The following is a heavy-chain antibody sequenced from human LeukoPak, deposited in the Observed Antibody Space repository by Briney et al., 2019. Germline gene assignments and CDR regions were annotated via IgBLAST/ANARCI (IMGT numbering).Heavy chain of an antibody. V-gene: IGHV4-59*01. CDR3: ARALRQQLVTGWFDP. CDR2: IYYSGST. J-gene: IGHJ5*02. D-gene: IGHD6-13*01. CDR1: GGSMFSYY. Sequence: SETLSLTCTVSGGSMFSYYWTWIRQPPGKGLEWIGYIYYSGSTNYNPSLKSRVTISVDTSKNQFSLRLTSVTAADTAVYYCARALRQQLVTGWFDPWGQGTLVTVSS.